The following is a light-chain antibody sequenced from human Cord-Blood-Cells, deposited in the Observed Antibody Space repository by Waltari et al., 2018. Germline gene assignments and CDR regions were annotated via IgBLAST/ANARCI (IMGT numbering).Light chain of an antibody. Sequence: QSALTQPRPVSGSPGQSVTLSCTGTSSDFGVYHYVSWYQQHPGKAPKLLIYDVSKRPSGVPDRFSGSKSGNTASLTISGLQAEDEADYYCCSYAGSYTGVFGGGTKLTVL. CDR1: SSDFGVYHY. V-gene: IGLV2-11*01. CDR2: DVS. CDR3: CSYAGSYTGV. J-gene: IGLJ3*02.